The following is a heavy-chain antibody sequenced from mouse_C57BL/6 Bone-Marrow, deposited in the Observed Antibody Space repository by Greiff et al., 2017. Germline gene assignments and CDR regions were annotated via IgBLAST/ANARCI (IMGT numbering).Heavy chain of an antibody. Sequence: QVQLQQPGAELVKPGASVKLSCKASGYTFTSYWMQWVKQRPGQGLEWIGEIDPSASYTNYNQKFKGKATLTVDTSSTTAYMQLSSLTSEDSAVYYFASGWRPWLAYWGQGTLVTVSA. CDR2: IDPSASYT. CDR3: ASGWRPWLAY. D-gene: IGHD2-3*01. J-gene: IGHJ3*01. V-gene: IGHV1-50*01. CDR1: GYTFTSYW.